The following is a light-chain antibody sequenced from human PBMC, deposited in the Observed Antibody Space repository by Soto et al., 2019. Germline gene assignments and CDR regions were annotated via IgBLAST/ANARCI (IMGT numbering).Light chain of an antibody. CDR3: QQRSNWTLT. J-gene: IGKJ4*01. CDR1: QSVGSD. Sequence: EIVMTQSPATLSVSPGERATLSCRASQSVGSDLAWYQQKPGQAPRLLIYDASNTATGIPARFSGSGSGTDFTLTISSLEPEDFAVYYCQQRSNWTLTFGGGTKVEIK. V-gene: IGKV3-11*01. CDR2: DAS.